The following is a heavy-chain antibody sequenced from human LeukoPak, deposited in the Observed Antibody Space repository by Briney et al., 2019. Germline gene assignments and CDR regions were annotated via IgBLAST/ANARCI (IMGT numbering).Heavy chain of an antibody. Sequence: PGGSLRLSCAASGFIFSSYAMNWVRQAPGKGLEWVSGISGSGDSTYYADSVKGRFTISRDNSKDTLFLQMNSLRAEDTAVYYCAKDNRYNYAFYLDYWGQGTLVTVSS. V-gene: IGHV3-23*01. D-gene: IGHD1-1*01. CDR3: AKDNRYNYAFYLDY. CDR1: GFIFSSYA. CDR2: ISGSGDST. J-gene: IGHJ4*02.